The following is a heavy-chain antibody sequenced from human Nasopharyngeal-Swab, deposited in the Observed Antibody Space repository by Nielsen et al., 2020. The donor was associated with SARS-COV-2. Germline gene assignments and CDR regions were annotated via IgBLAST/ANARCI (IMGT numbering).Heavy chain of an antibody. CDR2: MNPNSDNT. D-gene: IGHD3-9*01. Sequence: ASVKVSCKASGYTFTSYGINWVRQATGQGLEWMGWMNPNSDNTGYAQKFQGRVTMTRNTSISTAYMELSSLRSEDTAVYYCARGRNDILTGYYKGYYYYGMDVWGQGTTVTVSS. CDR1: GYTFTSYG. V-gene: IGHV1-8*02. CDR3: ARGRNDILTGYYKGYYYYGMDV. J-gene: IGHJ6*02.